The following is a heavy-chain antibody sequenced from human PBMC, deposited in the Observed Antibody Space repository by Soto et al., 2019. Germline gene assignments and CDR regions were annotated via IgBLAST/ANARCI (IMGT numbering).Heavy chain of an antibody. V-gene: IGHV3-33*01. Sequence: HPGGSLRLSCAASGFTFSSYGMHWVRQAPGKGLEWVAVIWYDGSDKYYADSVKGRFTISRDNSKNTLYLQMNSLRAEDTAVYYCARDSMGDYAPFDYWGQGTLVTVSS. D-gene: IGHD4-17*01. CDR3: ARDSMGDYAPFDY. CDR1: GFTFSSYG. CDR2: IWYDGSDK. J-gene: IGHJ4*02.